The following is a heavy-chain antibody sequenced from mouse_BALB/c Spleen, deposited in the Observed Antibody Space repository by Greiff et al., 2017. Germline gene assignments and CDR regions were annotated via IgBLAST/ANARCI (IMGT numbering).Heavy chain of an antibody. V-gene: IGHV1S137*01. CDR3: ARGKEAMDY. CDR1: GYTFTDYA. Sequence: QVQLQQSGAELVRPGVSVKISCKGSGYTFTDYAMHWVKQSHAKSLEWIGVISTYYGDASYNQKFKGKATMTVDKSSSTAYMELARLTSEDSAIYYCARGKEAMDYWGQGTSVTVSS. J-gene: IGHJ4*01. CDR2: ISTYYGDA.